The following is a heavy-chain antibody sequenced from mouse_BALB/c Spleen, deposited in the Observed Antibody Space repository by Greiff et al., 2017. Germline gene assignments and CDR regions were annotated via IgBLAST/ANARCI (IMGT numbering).Heavy chain of an antibody. D-gene: IGHD2-1*01. V-gene: IGHV1S81*02. J-gene: IGHJ1*01. Sequence: QVQLQQPGAELVKPGASVKLSCKASGYTFTSYWMHWVKQRPGQGLEWIGEINPSNGRTNYNEKFKSKATLTEDKSSSTAYMQLSSLTSEDSAVYYCARRAYGNHWYFDVWGAGTTVTVSS. CDR3: ARRAYGNHWYFDV. CDR2: INPSNGRT. CDR1: GYTFTSYW.